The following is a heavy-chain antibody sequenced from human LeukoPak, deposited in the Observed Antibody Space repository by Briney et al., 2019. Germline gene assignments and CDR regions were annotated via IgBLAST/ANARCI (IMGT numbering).Heavy chain of an antibody. CDR1: GFTFSSFA. CDR3: ARDFRCSGYFFDY. D-gene: IGHD4/OR15-4a*01. Sequence: GGSLRLSCAASGFTFSSFAMSWLRQAPGKGLEWVLAISCRDYNTFYEDPVRGSFTISRENSENILYLQINSLRGEDTAIYYCARDFRCSGYFFDYWGQGTLVTVSS. V-gene: IGHV3-23*01. J-gene: IGHJ4*02. CDR2: ISCRDYNT.